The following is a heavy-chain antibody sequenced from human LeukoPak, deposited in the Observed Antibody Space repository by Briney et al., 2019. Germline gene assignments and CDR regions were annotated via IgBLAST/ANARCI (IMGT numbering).Heavy chain of an antibody. CDR3: ARGRLYCSSTSCQLFDY. CDR1: GGSFSGYY. Sequence: SETLSLTCAVYGGSFSGYYWSWIRQPPGKGLEWIGEINHSGSTNYNPSLKSRVTISVDTSKNQFSLKLSSVTAADTAVHYCARGRLYCSSTSCQLFDYWGQGTLVTVSS. CDR2: INHSGST. D-gene: IGHD2-2*01. J-gene: IGHJ4*02. V-gene: IGHV4-34*01.